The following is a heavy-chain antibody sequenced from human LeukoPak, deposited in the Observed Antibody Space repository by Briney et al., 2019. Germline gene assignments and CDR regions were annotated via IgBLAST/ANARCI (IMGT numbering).Heavy chain of an antibody. V-gene: IGHV3-7*04. J-gene: IGHJ5*02. CDR2: INKDGSDK. CDR3: AREAEVAIAGVFDP. D-gene: IGHD2-15*01. Sequence: PGGSLRLSCAASGFTFSSYAMSWVRQAPGKGLEWVANINKDGSDKNYVDSVKGRFTISRDNAKKSLYLQMNSLRADDTAVYYCAREAEVAIAGVFDPWGQGTLVTVSS. CDR1: GFTFSSYA.